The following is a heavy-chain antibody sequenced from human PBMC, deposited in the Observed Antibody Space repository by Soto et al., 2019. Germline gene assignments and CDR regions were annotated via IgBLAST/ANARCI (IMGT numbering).Heavy chain of an antibody. CDR3: ARWIFYYYGMDV. CDR1: GFTVSSNY. V-gene: IGHV3-53*01. CDR2: IYSGGST. D-gene: IGHD2-2*03. J-gene: IGHJ6*02. Sequence: GGSLRLSCAASGFTVSSNYMSWVRQAPGKGLEWVSVIYSGGSTYYADSVKGRFTISRDNSKNTLYLQMNSLRAEDTAVYYCARWIFYYYGMDVWGQGTTVTVSS.